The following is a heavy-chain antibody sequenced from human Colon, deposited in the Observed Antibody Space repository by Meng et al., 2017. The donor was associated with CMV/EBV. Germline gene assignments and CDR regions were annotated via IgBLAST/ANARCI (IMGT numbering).Heavy chain of an antibody. Sequence: KAYGYRFSSYGLSWVRQAPGQGLEWMGWIGAHTGNTNYAQKFQDRVTMTTDMSTSTAYMELRSLRSDDTAVYYCARDKGGYAGGGDHWGQGTLVTVSS. CDR2: IGAHTGNT. J-gene: IGHJ4*02. D-gene: IGHD5-12*01. CDR1: GYRFSSYG. CDR3: ARDKGGYAGGGDH. V-gene: IGHV1-18*01.